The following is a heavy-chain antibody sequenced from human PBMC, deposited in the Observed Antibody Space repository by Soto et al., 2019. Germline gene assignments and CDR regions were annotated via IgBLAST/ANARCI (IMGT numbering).Heavy chain of an antibody. V-gene: IGHV4-59*11. CDR1: GTYITSHY. D-gene: IGHD6-6*01. J-gene: IGHJ4*02. Sequence: SETLSLTCSVSGTYITSHYWSWIRQPPGKGLEWIGYIFHNGDTDCNPSLKSRVTMSVDPSKKQFSLRLTSLTAADTAVYYCARTARVLSDWGQGTLVTVS. CDR2: IFHNGDT. CDR3: ARTARVLSD.